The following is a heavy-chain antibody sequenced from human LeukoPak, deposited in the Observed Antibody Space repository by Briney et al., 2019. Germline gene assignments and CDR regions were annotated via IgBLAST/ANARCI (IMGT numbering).Heavy chain of an antibody. CDR2: ISGSGGRT. D-gene: IGHD3-10*01. J-gene: IGHJ6*04. CDR1: AFILSSYA. CDR3: AKDGDVWFGEVWDYYYYYGMDV. V-gene: IGHV3-23*01. Sequence: GGSLRLSCAASAFILSSYAMSWVRQAPGKGLEWVSAISGSGGRTYYADSGRGGFTISRDNSKDTLYLQMTSLRAEDTAVYYCAKDGDVWFGEVWDYYYYYGMDVWGKGATVTVSS.